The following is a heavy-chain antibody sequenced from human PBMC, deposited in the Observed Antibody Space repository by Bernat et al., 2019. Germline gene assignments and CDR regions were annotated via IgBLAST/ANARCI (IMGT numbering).Heavy chain of an antibody. Sequence: QVQLVESGGGVVQPGRSLRLSCAASGFTFSSYAMHWVRQAPGKGPEWVAVISYDGSNKYYADSVKGRFTISRDNSKNTLYLQMNSLRAEDTAVYYCARGYGTGLGTPFDYWGQGTLVTVSS. J-gene: IGHJ4*02. D-gene: IGHD3-10*01. V-gene: IGHV3-30*01. CDR3: ARGYGTGLGTPFDY. CDR1: GFTFSSYA. CDR2: ISYDGSNK.